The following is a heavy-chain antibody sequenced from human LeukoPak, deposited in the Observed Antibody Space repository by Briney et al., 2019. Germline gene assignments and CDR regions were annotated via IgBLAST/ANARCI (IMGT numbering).Heavy chain of an antibody. Sequence: GGSLRLSCVVSGFTFGTYAMTWVRQAPVKGLEWVSGISGSGGGTFYADSVKGRFTVSRDNAKNTLYLHMNSLKGEDTAVYYCVKSGPYCTGAHCYISDRWGQGTLVTVSS. CDR1: GFTFGTYA. V-gene: IGHV3-23*01. CDR2: ISGSGGGT. CDR3: VKSGPYCTGAHCYISDR. D-gene: IGHD2-8*02. J-gene: IGHJ5*02.